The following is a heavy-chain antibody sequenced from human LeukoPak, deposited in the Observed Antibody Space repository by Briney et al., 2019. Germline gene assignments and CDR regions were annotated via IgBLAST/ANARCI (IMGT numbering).Heavy chain of an antibody. Sequence: PPETLSLTCAVYGGSFSGYYWSWIRQPPGKGLEWIGEINPSGSTNYNPPPKSRVTLSVDTPKHQISLKLSSVTAAATPVYYCPRHPNVRGVIIMYYYYGMDVWGQGTTVTVSS. CDR3: PRHPNVRGVIIMYYYYGMDV. CDR2: INPSGST. J-gene: IGHJ6*02. D-gene: IGHD3-10*01. V-gene: IGHV4-34*01. CDR1: GGSFSGYY.